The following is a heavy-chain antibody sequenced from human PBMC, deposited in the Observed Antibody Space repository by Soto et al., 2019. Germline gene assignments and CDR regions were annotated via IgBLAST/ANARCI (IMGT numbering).Heavy chain of an antibody. J-gene: IGHJ3*01. CDR3: ASIPLLPGTP. CDR2: IYSGGST. V-gene: IGHV3-53*01. CDR1: GFTFSSND. Sequence: EVQLVESGGGLIQPGGSLRLSCAASGFTFSSNDMNWVRQAPGKGLEWVSLIYSGGSTYYADSVKGRFTISSDNSKNTSYLQMSSLGAEDTAVYYCASIPLLPGTPRGLGTIVTVSP. D-gene: IGHD2-2*02.